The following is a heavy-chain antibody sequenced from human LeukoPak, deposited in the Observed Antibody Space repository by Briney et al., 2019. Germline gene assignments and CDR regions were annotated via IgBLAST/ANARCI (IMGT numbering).Heavy chain of an antibody. J-gene: IGHJ4*02. Sequence: SETLSLTCAVYGGSFSGYYWSWIRQPPEKGLEWIGEINHSGSTNYNPSLKSRVTISGDTPKNQFSLKLSSVTAADTALYYCASVYDSSGYYPFWGQGTLVTVSS. D-gene: IGHD3-22*01. CDR3: ASVYDSSGYYPF. CDR2: INHSGST. CDR1: GGSFSGYY. V-gene: IGHV4-34*01.